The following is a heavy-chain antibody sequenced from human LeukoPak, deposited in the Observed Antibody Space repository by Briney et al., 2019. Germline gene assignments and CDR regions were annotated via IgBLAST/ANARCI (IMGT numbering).Heavy chain of an antibody. Sequence: SETLSLTCTVSGGSINSYYWSWIRQSPGKGLEWIGFIFYSGSTNYNPSLKSRVTISVDTSKNQFSLRLSSVTAADTAVYYCARHPSAQSSLDSWGQGTLVTVSS. CDR1: GGSINSYY. J-gene: IGHJ4*02. CDR3: ARHPSAQSSLDS. V-gene: IGHV4-59*08. CDR2: IFYSGST.